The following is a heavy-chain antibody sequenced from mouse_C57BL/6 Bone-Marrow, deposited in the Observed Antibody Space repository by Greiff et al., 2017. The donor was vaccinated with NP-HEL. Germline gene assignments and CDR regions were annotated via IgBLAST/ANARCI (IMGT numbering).Heavy chain of an antibody. CDR2: ISSGGSYT. J-gene: IGHJ2*01. V-gene: IGHV5-6*01. D-gene: IGHD1-1*01. Sequence: WVATISSGGSYTYYPDSVKGRFTISRDNAKNTLYLQMSSLKSEDTAMYYCARHGTTVVATYLDYWGQGTTLTVSS. CDR3: ARHGTTVVATYLDY.